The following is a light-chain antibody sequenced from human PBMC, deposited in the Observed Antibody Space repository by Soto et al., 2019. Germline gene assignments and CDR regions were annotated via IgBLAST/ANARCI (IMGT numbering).Light chain of an antibody. CDR3: SSYTSSSTYV. V-gene: IGLV2-14*01. CDR2: DVS. J-gene: IGLJ1*01. CDR1: SSDVGGYNY. Sequence: VLTQPASLSGAPGQSITISCTGTSSDVGGYNYVSWYQQHPGKAPKLMIYDVSNRPSGVSNRFSGSKSGNTASLTISGLQAEDEADYYCSSYTSSSTYVFGTGTKVTVL.